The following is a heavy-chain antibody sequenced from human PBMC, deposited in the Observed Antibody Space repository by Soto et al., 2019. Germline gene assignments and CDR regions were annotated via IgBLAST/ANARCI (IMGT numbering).Heavy chain of an antibody. Sequence: SQTLSLTCAISGDTVSTNTAAWNWIRQSPSRGLEWLGRIYYKSRWYNDYSESLKSRIAIIPDTSRNQFSLQLNSVIPEDTAVYYCAREWGYDPDPTYYYGMDVWGRGTKVTVSS. J-gene: IGHJ6*02. CDR1: GDTVSTNTAA. CDR3: AREWGYDPDPTYYYGMDV. D-gene: IGHD5-12*01. CDR2: IYYKSRWYN. V-gene: IGHV6-1*01.